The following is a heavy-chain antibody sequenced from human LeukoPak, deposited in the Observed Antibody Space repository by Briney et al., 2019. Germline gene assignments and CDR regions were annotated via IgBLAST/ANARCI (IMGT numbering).Heavy chain of an antibody. V-gene: IGHV4-39*01. D-gene: IGHD6-19*01. J-gene: IGHJ4*02. CDR1: GGSISSSSYY. CDR3: ASHLGYSSGMRY. CDR2: IYYSGST. Sequence: PSETLSLTCTVSGGSISSSSYYWGWIRQPPGKGLEWIGSIYYSGSTYYNPSLKSRVTISVDTSKNQFSLKLSSVTAADTAVYYCASHLGYSSGMRYWGQGTLVTVSS.